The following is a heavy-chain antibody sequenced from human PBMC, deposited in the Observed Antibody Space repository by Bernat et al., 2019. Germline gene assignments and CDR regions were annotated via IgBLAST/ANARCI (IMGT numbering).Heavy chain of an antibody. Sequence: EVQLLESGGGLVQPGGSLRLSCAASGFTFSSYAMSWVRQAPGKGLEWVSAISGSGGSTYYADSVKGRFTISRDNSTNTLYQQMNSLGAEDTAVYYCARDRGYCSGGSCYSGYYGMDVWGQGTTVTVSS. D-gene: IGHD2-15*01. CDR3: ARDRGYCSGGSCYSGYYGMDV. V-gene: IGHV3-23*01. CDR1: GFTFSSYA. CDR2: ISGSGGST. J-gene: IGHJ6*02.